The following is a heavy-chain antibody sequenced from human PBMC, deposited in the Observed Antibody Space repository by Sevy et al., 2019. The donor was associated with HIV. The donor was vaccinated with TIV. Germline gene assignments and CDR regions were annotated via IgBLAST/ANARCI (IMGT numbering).Heavy chain of an antibody. CDR3: AKELPTSKTKHDAFDI. J-gene: IGHJ3*02. D-gene: IGHD1-1*01. Sequence: GGSLRLSCAASGFTFSSYAMSWVRQAPGKGLEWVSAISGSGGSTYYADSVKGRFTISRDNSKNTRYLQMNSLRAEDTAVYYCAKELPTSKTKHDAFDIWGQGTMVTVSS. CDR1: GFTFSSYA. CDR2: ISGSGGST. V-gene: IGHV3-23*01.